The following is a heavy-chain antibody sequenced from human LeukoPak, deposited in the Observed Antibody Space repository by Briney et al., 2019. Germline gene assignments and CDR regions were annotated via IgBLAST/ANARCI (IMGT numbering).Heavy chain of an antibody. Sequence: PGGSLRLSCAASGFTFSSYSMNWVRQAPGKGLEWVSSISSSSSYIYYADSVKGRFTISRDNAKNSLYLQMNSLRAEDTAVYYCASSGSYSGEYYYDSSGYCDYWGQGTLVTVSS. D-gene: IGHD3-22*01. V-gene: IGHV3-21*01. CDR3: ASSGSYSGEYYYDSSGYCDY. J-gene: IGHJ4*02. CDR1: GFTFSSYS. CDR2: ISSSSSYI.